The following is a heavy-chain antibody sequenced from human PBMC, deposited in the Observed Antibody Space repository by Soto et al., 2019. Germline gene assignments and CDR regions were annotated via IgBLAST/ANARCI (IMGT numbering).Heavy chain of an antibody. CDR3: ASSSVVVLAATHYYYYGMDV. Sequence: QVQLVQSGAEVKKPGASVKVSCKASGSTFTSYAMHWVRKAPGQRLEWMGWINAGNGNTKYSQKFQGRVTITRDTSASIAYMELSSLRSEDTAVYYCASSSVVVLAATHYYYYGMDVWGQGTTVTVSS. J-gene: IGHJ6*02. V-gene: IGHV1-3*01. CDR1: GSTFTSYA. CDR2: INAGNGNT. D-gene: IGHD2-15*01.